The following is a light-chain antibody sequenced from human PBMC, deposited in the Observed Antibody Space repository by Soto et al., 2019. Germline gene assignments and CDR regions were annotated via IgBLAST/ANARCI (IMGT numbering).Light chain of an antibody. Sequence: QSALTQPASGSGSPGQSSTISCTGTGSDLGGYNYVSWYQQHPGKAPKVMVYDVSNRPPGVSNRFSGSKSGNTASLTISGLQAEDEADYYCSSYTSASTPLVFGGGTKLTVL. J-gene: IGLJ2*01. CDR1: GSDLGGYNY. CDR2: DVS. CDR3: SSYTSASTPLV. V-gene: IGLV2-14*01.